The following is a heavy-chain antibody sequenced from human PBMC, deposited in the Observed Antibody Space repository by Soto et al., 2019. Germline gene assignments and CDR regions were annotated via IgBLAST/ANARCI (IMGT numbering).Heavy chain of an antibody. Sequence: DVQLLESGGGLVQPGGSLTLSCAASRFTFSDFAMSWVRQAPGKGLEWVSSIGGGGTDTYYADSVKGRFTISRDNSKNALYLQLDSLRDEDTAVYYCARDAVPYNGNCDWFDFWGQGTLVTV. V-gene: IGHV3-23*01. J-gene: IGHJ5*01. D-gene: IGHD1-26*01. CDR2: IGGGGTDT. CDR1: RFTFSDFA. CDR3: ARDAVPYNGNCDWFDF.